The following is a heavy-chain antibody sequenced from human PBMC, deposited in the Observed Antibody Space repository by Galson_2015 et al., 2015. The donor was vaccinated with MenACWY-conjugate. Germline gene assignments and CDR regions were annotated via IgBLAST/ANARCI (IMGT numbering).Heavy chain of an antibody. D-gene: IGHD3-22*01. J-gene: IGHJ4*02. CDR3: ARGVRRARGYYDY. CDR1: GGSFSGYY. CDR2: INHSGST. Sequence: SETLSLTCAVYGGSFSGYYWSWIRQPPGKGLEWIGEINHSGSTNYNPSLKSRVTISVDTSKNQFSLKLSSVTAADTAVYYCARGVRRARGYYDYWGQGTLVTVSS. V-gene: IGHV4-34*01.